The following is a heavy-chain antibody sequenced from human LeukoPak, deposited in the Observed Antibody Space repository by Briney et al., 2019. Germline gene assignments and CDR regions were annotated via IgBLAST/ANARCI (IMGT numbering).Heavy chain of an antibody. V-gene: IGHV3-21*01. CDR1: GFTFSRYS. CDR2: ISTSSSYI. D-gene: IGHD6-19*01. J-gene: IGHJ4*02. CDR3: ARGLGAVAGNKPFDY. Sequence: GGSLRLSCAASGFTFSRYSMNWVRQAPGKGLEWVSSISTSSSYIYYVDSVKGRFTVSRDNAKNSLYLQMNSLRAEDTAVYYCARGLGAVAGNKPFDYWGQGTLVTVSS.